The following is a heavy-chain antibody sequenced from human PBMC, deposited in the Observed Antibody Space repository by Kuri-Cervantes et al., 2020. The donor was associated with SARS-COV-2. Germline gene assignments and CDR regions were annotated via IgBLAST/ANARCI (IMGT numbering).Heavy chain of an antibody. J-gene: IGHJ6*02. V-gene: IGHV1-69*13. CDR3: ARDIVVVPARVTYYYYGMDV. CDR2: IIPIFGTA. CDR1: GGTFSSYA. Sequence: SVKVSCKASGGTFSSYAISWVRQAPGQGLEWMGGIIPIFGTANYAQKFQGRVTITADESTSTAYMELSSLRSEDTAVYYCARDIVVVPARVTYYYYGMDVWGQGTTVTVSS. D-gene: IGHD2-2*01.